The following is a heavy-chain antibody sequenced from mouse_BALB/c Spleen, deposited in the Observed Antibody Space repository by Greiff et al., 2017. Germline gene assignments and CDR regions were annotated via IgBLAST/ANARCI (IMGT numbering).Heavy chain of an antibody. D-gene: IGHD2-1*01. CDR1: GDSITSGY. V-gene: IGHV3-8*02. Sequence: EVHLVESGPSLVKPSQTLSLTCSVTGDSITSGYWNWIRKFPGNKLEYMGYISYSGSTYYNPSLKSRISITRDTSKNQYYLQLNSVTTEDTATYYCAIYYGNYWYFDVWGAGTTVTVSS. CDR2: ISYSGST. CDR3: AIYYGNYWYFDV. J-gene: IGHJ1*01.